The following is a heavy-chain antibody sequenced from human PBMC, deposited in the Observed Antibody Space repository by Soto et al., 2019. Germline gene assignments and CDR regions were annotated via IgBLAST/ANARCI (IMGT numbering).Heavy chain of an antibody. V-gene: IGHV4-59*08. D-gene: IGHD3-10*01. CDR2: IYYSGST. Sequence: QVQLQESGPGLVKPSETLSLTCTVSGGSISSYYWSWIRQPPGKGLEWIGYIYYSGSTNYNPSLKSRVTISVDTSKNQFSLKLSSVTAADTAVYYCARSTYYGSVYGMDVWGQGTTVTVSS. CDR3: ARSTYYGSVYGMDV. CDR1: GGSISSYY. J-gene: IGHJ6*02.